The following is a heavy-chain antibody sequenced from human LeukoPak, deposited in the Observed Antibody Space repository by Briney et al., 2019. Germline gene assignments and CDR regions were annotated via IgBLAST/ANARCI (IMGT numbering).Heavy chain of an antibody. CDR2: IKRDGSEK. CDR1: GFTFSNYW. CDR3: ARDWSTFDY. V-gene: IGHV3-7*05. J-gene: IGHJ4*02. Sequence: GGSLRLSCAASGFTFSNYWMSGVRQAPGKGLEWVANIKRDGSEKYYVDSVKGRFSISTDNAKNSLYLQMNSLRAEDTAVYYCARDWSTFDYWGQGTPVTVSS.